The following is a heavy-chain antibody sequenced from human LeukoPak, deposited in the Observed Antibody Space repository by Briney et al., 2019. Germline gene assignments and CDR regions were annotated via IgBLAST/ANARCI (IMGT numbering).Heavy chain of an antibody. CDR1: AVTFSSYP. CDR2: ISGSGGST. Sequence: PGGSLRLSCAASAVTFSSYPMSWVRKAPWKGLEWVLAISGSGGSTYYADSVKGRFTISRDNSKNTLYLQMNSLRAEDTAVYYCAKTQYSSSSPYYYGMDVWGQGTTVTVSS. V-gene: IGHV3-23*01. D-gene: IGHD6-6*01. CDR3: AKTQYSSSSPYYYGMDV. J-gene: IGHJ6*02.